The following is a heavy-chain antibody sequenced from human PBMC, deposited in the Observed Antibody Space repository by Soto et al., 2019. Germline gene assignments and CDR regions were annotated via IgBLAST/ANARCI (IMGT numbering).Heavy chain of an antibody. D-gene: IGHD4-17*01. V-gene: IGHV1-8*01. CDR2: MNPKSGYT. CDR3: ARTDGDLGY. CDR1: GYTFTRYD. Sequence: QVQLVQSGAEVKKPGASVKVSCKTSGYTFTRYDINWVRQATGQGLEWMGWMNPKSGYTGSAQRFQGRITMTRDTSISTAYMELSSLRSEDTAMYYCARTDGDLGYWGQGTLVTVSS. J-gene: IGHJ4*01.